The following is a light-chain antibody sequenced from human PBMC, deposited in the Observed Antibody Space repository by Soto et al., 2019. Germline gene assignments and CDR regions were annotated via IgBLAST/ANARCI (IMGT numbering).Light chain of an antibody. CDR1: QSVSSY. V-gene: IGKV3-11*01. Sequence: EIVLTQSPATPPLSPGERATLSSRASQSVSSYLAWYQQKPCQAPRLLIYDAFNRATGTPARFSGSGSGTDFTLTISSLEPEDFAVYYCQQRSNWPLSFGGGTKVELK. CDR2: DAF. CDR3: QQRSNWPLS. J-gene: IGKJ4*01.